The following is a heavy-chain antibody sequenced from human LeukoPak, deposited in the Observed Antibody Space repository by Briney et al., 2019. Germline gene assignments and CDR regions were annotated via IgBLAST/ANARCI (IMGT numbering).Heavy chain of an antibody. CDR3: ARDRTAYDFWSGEVDWFDP. J-gene: IGHJ5*02. V-gene: IGHV1-69*05. Sequence: GASVKVSCKASGGTFSSYAISWVRQAPGQGLEWMGRIIPIFGTANYAQKFQGRVTITTDESTSTAYMELSSLRSEDTAVYYCARDRTAYDFWSGEVDWFDPWGQGTLVTVSS. D-gene: IGHD3-3*01. CDR1: GGTFSSYA. CDR2: IIPIFGTA.